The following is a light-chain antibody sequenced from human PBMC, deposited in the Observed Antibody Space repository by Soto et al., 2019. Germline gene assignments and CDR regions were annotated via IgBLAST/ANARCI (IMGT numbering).Light chain of an antibody. Sequence: QSALTQPASVSGSPGQSITISCTGTSSDIGAYGYVSWYQQHPGKAPKVIIYEVSVRPSGVSARFSGSKSVNTASLTISGLQAEDEADYYCSSYTDISTYVFGTGTQLTVL. CDR3: SSYTDISTYV. V-gene: IGLV2-14*01. J-gene: IGLJ1*01. CDR2: EVS. CDR1: SSDIGAYGY.